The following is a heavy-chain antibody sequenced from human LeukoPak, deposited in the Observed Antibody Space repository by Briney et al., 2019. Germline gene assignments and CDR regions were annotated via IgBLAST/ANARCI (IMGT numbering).Heavy chain of an antibody. CDR1: GYSISSGYY. CDR3: VGGYSYGNHAFDI. J-gene: IGHJ3*02. Sequence: SETLSLTCAVSGYSISSGYYWGWIRQPPGKGLEWIGSIYHSGSTYYNPSLKSRVTISVDTSKNQFSLKLSSVTAADTAVYYCVGGYSYGNHAFDIWGQGTMVTVSS. D-gene: IGHD5-18*01. CDR2: IYHSGST. V-gene: IGHV4-38-2*01.